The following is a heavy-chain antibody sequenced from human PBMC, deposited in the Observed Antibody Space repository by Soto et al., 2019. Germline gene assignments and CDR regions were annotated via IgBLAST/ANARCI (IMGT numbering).Heavy chain of an antibody. V-gene: IGHV4-59*01. Sequence: SETLFLTCAGCGGSISRYYWNWIRQPPGKGLEWIGYIYYSGSTNYNPSLKSRVTISVDTSKNQFSLKLSSVTAADTAVYYCATDGGFCTNGVCPVYYYYGMDVWGQGTTVTV. CDR3: ATDGGFCTNGVCPVYYYYGMDV. CDR1: GGSISRYY. CDR2: IYYSGST. J-gene: IGHJ6*02. D-gene: IGHD2-8*01.